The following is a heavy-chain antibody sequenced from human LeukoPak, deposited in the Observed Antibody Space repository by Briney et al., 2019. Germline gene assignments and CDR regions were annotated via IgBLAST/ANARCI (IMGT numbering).Heavy chain of an antibody. Sequence: PSQTLSLTRTVSGGSISSGDYYWSWIRQPPGKGLEWIGRIYTSGSTNYNPSLKSRVTMSVDTSKNQFSLKLSSVTAADTAVYYCARFSHYFDYWGQGTLVTVSS. V-gene: IGHV4-61*02. CDR2: IYTSGST. D-gene: IGHD2/OR15-2a*01. CDR1: GGSISSGDYY. CDR3: ARFSHYFDY. J-gene: IGHJ4*02.